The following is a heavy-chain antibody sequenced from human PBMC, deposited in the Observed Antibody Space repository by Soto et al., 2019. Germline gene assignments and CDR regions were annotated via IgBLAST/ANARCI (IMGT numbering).Heavy chain of an antibody. CDR2: IIPIFNST. D-gene: IGHD2-2*02. Sequence: QVQLVQSGAEVKTPGSSLKVSCTVSGSRFSNYVISWVRQAPGHGLEWLGRIIPIFNSTQYAQKFQGRVTIPADKSTNTASLELSSLRSDYTAVYYCAREGRGKKAGYNGLVSLGYWGQVTLVTVSS. CDR1: GSRFSNYV. V-gene: IGHV1-69*06. CDR3: AREGRGKKAGYNGLVSLGY. J-gene: IGHJ4*02.